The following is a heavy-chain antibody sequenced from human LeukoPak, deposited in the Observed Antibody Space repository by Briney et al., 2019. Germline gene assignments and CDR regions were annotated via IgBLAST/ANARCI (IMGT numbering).Heavy chain of an antibody. CDR2: INHSGST. CDR3: AKSDGSSGWYVPFDY. J-gene: IGHJ4*02. Sequence: SETLSLTCAVYGGSFSGYYWSWIRQPPGKGLEWIGEINHSGSTYYNPSLKSRVTISVDRSKNQFSLKLSSVTAEDTAVYYCAKSDGSSGWYVPFDYWGQGTLVTVSS. V-gene: IGHV4-34*01. D-gene: IGHD6-19*01. CDR1: GGSFSGYY.